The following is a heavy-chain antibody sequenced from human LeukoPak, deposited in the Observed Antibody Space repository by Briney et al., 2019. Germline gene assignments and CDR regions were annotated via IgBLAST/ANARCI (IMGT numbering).Heavy chain of an antibody. CDR1: GGTFSSYA. V-gene: IGHV1-69*04. CDR2: IIPIFGIA. D-gene: IGHD1-26*01. CDR3: ARATTPSYGMDV. Sequence: GASVKVSCKASGGTFSSYAISWVRQAPGQGLEWMGRIIPIFGIANYAQKFQGGVTITADKSTSTAYMELSSLRSEDTAVYYCARATTPSYGMDVWGQGTTVTVSS. J-gene: IGHJ6*02.